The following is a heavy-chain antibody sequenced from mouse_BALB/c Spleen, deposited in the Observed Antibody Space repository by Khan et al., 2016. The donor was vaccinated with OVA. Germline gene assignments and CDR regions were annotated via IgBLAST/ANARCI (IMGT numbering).Heavy chain of an antibody. D-gene: IGHD1-2*01. CDR3: TRTDIHYYGSYAMDY. V-gene: IGHV14-3*02. CDR2: IDPEFGNT. Sequence: VQLKQSGAELVKPGASVKLSCTASGFNIKDTYIHWVKQRPEQGLEWIGRIDPEFGNTKYDPKFQDKATIIADTSSNTVYLHLSSLTSEDTAVYFCTRTDIHYYGSYAMDYWGQGISVTVSS. J-gene: IGHJ4*01. CDR1: GFNIKDTY.